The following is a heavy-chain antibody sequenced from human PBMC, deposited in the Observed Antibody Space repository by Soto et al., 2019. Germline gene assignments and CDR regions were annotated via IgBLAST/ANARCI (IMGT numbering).Heavy chain of an antibody. Sequence: GASVKVSCKASGYIFTTHGITWVRQAPGQGLEWMGWISSHNGETNYAQRLQGRVTMTTDTSTRTAYMDLRSLRSDDTAVYYCARAATDSADQRDYFDHWGQGTLVTVSS. CDR3: ARAATDSADQRDYFDH. J-gene: IGHJ4*02. CDR1: GYIFTTHG. D-gene: IGHD6-25*01. V-gene: IGHV1-18*04. CDR2: ISSHNGET.